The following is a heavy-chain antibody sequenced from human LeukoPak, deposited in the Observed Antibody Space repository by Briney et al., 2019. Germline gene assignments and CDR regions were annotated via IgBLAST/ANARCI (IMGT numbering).Heavy chain of an antibody. CDR1: GFTPCRHV. J-gene: IGHJ4*02. V-gene: IGHV3-30-3*01. D-gene: IGHD3-3*02. CDR2: ISTYGNTK. Sequence: GGSLSLSCALSGFTPCRHVIHGARHAPGKGLECVAVISTYGNTKVYTDSVTGRFTISRDHSENTVYLQMNTLRDEDTALYYCARSIRDPEEFWGQGTLVTVSS. CDR3: ARSIRDPEEF.